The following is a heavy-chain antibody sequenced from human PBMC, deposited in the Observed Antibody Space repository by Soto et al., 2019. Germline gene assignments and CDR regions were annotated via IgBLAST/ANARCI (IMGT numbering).Heavy chain of an antibody. CDR1: GGSISSYY. V-gene: IGHV4-59*01. CDR2: IYYSGST. CDR3: ARASIAAAVYYYIDV. Sequence: QVQLQESGPGLVKPSETLSLTCTVSGGSISSYYWSWIRQPPGKGLEWIGYIYYSGSTNYNPSLMSRVTISVDTSKNQFSLKLSSVTAADTAVYYCARASIAAAVYYYIDVWGKGTTVTVSS. D-gene: IGHD6-13*01. J-gene: IGHJ6*03.